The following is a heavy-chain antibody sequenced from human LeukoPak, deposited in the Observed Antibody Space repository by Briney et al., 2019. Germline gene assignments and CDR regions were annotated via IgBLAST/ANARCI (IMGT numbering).Heavy chain of an antibody. Sequence: GRSLRLSCAASGFTFSSYGMHWVRQAPGTGLEWVAVISYDVSNKYYADSVKGRFTISRDNSKNTLYLQMNSLRAEDTAVYDCANASALWFGELLIGNWFDPWGQGTLVTVSS. CDR2: ISYDVSNK. CDR1: GFTFSSYG. V-gene: IGHV3-30*18. D-gene: IGHD3-10*01. J-gene: IGHJ5*02. CDR3: ANASALWFGELLIGNWFDP.